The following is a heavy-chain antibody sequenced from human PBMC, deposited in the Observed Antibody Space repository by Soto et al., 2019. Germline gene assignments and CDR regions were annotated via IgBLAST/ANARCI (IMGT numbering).Heavy chain of an antibody. CDR1: GITFSSYG. D-gene: IGHD3-10*01. CDR2: ISYDGSNK. V-gene: IGHV3-30*18. CDR3: AKGFYYYGSGSYGDGMDV. J-gene: IGHJ6*02. Sequence: QVQLVESGGGVVQPGRSLRLSCAVSGITFSSYGMHWVRQAPGKGLEWVAVISYDGSNKYYADSVKGRFTISRDNSKNTLYLQMNSLRAEDTAVYYCAKGFYYYGSGSYGDGMDVWGQGTTVTFSS.